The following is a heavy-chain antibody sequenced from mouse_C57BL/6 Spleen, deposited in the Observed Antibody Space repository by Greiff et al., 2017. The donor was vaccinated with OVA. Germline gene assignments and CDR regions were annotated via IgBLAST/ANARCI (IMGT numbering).Heavy chain of an antibody. D-gene: IGHD1-1*01. CDR3: AGRYYGSSYVGRYFDV. Sequence: QVQLQQSGAELVMPGASVKLSCKASGYTFTSYWMHWVKQRPGQGLEWIGDIDPSDSYTNYNQKFKGKSTLTVDKSSSTAYMQLSSLTSEDSAVYYCAGRYYGSSYVGRYFDVWGTGTTVTVSS. V-gene: IGHV1-69*01. J-gene: IGHJ1*03. CDR2: IDPSDSYT. CDR1: GYTFTSYW.